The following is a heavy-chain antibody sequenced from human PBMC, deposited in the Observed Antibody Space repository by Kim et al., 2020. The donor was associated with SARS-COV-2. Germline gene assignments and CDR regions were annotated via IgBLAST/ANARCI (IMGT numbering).Heavy chain of an antibody. V-gene: IGHV3-53*01. J-gene: IGHJ6*02. D-gene: IGHD5-18*01. CDR3: AREGEWDTAMPYYYYYGMDV. Sequence: FTISRDNSKNTLYLQMNSLRAEDTAVYYCAREGEWDTAMPYYYYYGMDVWGQGTTVTVSS.